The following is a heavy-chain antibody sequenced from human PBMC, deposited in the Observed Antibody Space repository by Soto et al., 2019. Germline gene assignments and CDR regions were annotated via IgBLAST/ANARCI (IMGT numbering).Heavy chain of an antibody. V-gene: IGHV1-24*01. D-gene: IGHD5-18*01. CDR3: ATVSGYSYGFDY. J-gene: IGHJ4*02. Sequence: ASVKVSCKVSGYTLTELSMHWVRQAPGKGLEWMGGFDPEDGETIYAQKFQGRVTMTEDTPTDTAYMELSSLRSEDTAVYYCATVSGYSYGFDYWGQGTLVTVSS. CDR2: FDPEDGET. CDR1: GYTLTELS.